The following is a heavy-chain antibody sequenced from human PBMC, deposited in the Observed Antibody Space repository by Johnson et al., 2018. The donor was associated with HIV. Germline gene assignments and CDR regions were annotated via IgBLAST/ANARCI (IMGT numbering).Heavy chain of an antibody. V-gene: IGHV3-66*01. CDR3: ARGAANDAFAS. D-gene: IGHD1-26*01. J-gene: IGHJ3*02. Sequence: VQLVESGGGLVQPGGSLRLSCAASGFTVSSNYMSWVRQAPGKGLEWVSVIYSGGSTYYADSLKGRFTISRDNSKNTLYLQMNRLRAEDTAEYYCARGAANDAFASWGQGTMVTVSS. CDR1: GFTVSSNY. CDR2: IYSGGST.